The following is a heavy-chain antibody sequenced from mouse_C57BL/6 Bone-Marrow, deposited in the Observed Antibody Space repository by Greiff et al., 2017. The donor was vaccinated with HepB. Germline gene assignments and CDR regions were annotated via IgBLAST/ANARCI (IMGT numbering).Heavy chain of an antibody. Sequence: VQLKQSGPELVKPGDSVKISCKASGYSFTGYFMNWVMQSHGKSLEWIGRINPYNGDTFYNQKFKGKATLTVDKSSSTAHMELRSLTSEDSAVYYCARNYYGNYWYFDVWGTGTTVTVSS. CDR3: ARNYYGNYWYFDV. CDR2: INPYNGDT. J-gene: IGHJ1*03. CDR1: GYSFTGYF. D-gene: IGHD1-1*01. V-gene: IGHV1-20*01.